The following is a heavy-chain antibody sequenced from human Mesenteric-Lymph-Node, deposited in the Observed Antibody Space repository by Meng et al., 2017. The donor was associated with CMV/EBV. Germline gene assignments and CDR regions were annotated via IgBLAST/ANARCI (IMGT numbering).Heavy chain of an antibody. V-gene: IGHV3-48*04. CDR3: ARDRDGYNPGVFDY. J-gene: IGHJ4*02. Sequence: GGSLRLSCAASGFTFSSYSMNWVRQAPGKGLEWVSYISSSSSTIYYADSVKGRFTISRDNAKNSLYLQMNSLRAEDTAVYYCARDRDGYNPGVFDYWGQGTLVTVSS. CDR1: GFTFSSYS. CDR2: ISSSSSTI. D-gene: IGHD5-24*01.